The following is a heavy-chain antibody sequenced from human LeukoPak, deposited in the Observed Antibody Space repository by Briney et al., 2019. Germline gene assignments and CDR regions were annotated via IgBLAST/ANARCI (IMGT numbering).Heavy chain of an antibody. D-gene: IGHD5-12*01. CDR1: GYTFTGYY. J-gene: IGHJ4*02. V-gene: IGHV1-2*02. CDR2: INPNSGGT. Sequence: ALVKVSCKASGYTFTGYYLHWVRQAPGQGLEWMGWINPNSGGTNYAQKFQGRVTLTRDTSINTAYMELSRLRSDDTAVYYCARVGSGHVYFDYWGQGTLVTVSS. CDR3: ARVGSGHVYFDY.